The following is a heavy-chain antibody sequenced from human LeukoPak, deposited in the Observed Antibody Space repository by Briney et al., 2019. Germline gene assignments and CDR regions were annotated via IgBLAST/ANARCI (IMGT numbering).Heavy chain of an antibody. CDR1: GFTFISSA. CDR3: AADPSYSSGYRFYFDY. V-gene: IGHV1-58*01. CDR2: IVVGRGNT. D-gene: IGHD3-22*01. Sequence: GGSVKVSCKTSGFTFISSAVQWVRQARGQRLEWIGWIVVGRGNTNYAQKFQERVTITSDMSTSTAYMELSSLRSEDTAVYYCAADPSYSSGYRFYFDYWGQGTLVTV. J-gene: IGHJ4*02.